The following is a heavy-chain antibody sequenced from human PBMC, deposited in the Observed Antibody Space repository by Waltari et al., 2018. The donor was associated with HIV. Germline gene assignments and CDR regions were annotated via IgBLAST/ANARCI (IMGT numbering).Heavy chain of an antibody. J-gene: IGHJ3*01. CDR1: GIAIDDYA. CDR2: ISYNSGGA. CDR3: AKDHGGYWRRDDICFDV. V-gene: IGHV3-9*01. Sequence: EVQLVDSGGGLVQPGSSLRLSCAGSGIAIDDYAMHWVRQRPGEGLEWVSAISYNSGGAAYADSVRGRFTVSRDNSKNSVYLQMDSLRPEDTAFYFCAKDHGGYWRRDDICFDVWGRGTKVTVSS. D-gene: IGHD3-22*01.